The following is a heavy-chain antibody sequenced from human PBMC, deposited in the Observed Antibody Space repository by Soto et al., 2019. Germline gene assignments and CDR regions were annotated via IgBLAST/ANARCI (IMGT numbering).Heavy chain of an antibody. Sequence: EVQLVESVGGLVQPGGSLRVSCAASGFTFTSYWMSWVRQAPGKGLEWVANIKEDGSAKYYLDSVKGRFTISRDNAKNSLYLQMNSLRADDTAVYYCAREDFYRFDYWGQGNLVTVSS. CDR3: AREDFYRFDY. CDR1: GFTFTSYW. V-gene: IGHV3-7*01. J-gene: IGHJ4*02. CDR2: IKEDGSAK.